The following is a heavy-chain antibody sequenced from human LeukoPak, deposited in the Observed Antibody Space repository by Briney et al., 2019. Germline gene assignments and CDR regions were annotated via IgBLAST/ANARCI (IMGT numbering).Heavy chain of an antibody. CDR3: ARDAWDWAFDI. CDR2: IIPIFGTA. CDR1: GGTFSSYA. J-gene: IGHJ3*02. V-gene: IGHV1-69*05. Sequence: ASVEVSCKASGGTFSSYAISWVRQAPGQGLEWMGRIIPIFGTANYAQKFQGRVTITTDESTSTAYMELSSLRSEDTAVYYCARDAWDWAFDIWGQGTMVTVSS. D-gene: IGHD1-26*01.